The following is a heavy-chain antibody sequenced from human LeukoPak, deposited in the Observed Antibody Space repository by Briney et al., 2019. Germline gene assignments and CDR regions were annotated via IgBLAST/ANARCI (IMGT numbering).Heavy chain of an antibody. CDR3: ARHQEVDFDL. V-gene: IGHV4-59*08. Sequence: PSETLSLTCTVSGGSIRSYHWSWIRQPPGKGLEWIGYIYYSGTTNYNPSLKSRVTISLDTSKNQFSLKLSSVTAADTAVYYCARHQEVDFDLWGRGTLVTVSS. CDR1: GGSIRSYH. CDR2: IYYSGTT. J-gene: IGHJ2*01.